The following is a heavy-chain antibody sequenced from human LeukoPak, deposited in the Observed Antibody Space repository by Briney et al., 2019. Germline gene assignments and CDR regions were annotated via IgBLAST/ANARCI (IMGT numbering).Heavy chain of an antibody. CDR1: RFIFSTYG. Sequence: GGSLRLSCAASRFIFSTYGMHWVRQAPGKGLEWVAAISYDGSYESYADSVKGRFTISRDNSKNTLYLQMNSLRVEDTAVYYCARGWTTVTKGDAFDIWGQGTMVTVSS. D-gene: IGHD4-17*01. CDR2: ISYDGSYE. V-gene: IGHV3-30*03. CDR3: ARGWTTVTKGDAFDI. J-gene: IGHJ3*02.